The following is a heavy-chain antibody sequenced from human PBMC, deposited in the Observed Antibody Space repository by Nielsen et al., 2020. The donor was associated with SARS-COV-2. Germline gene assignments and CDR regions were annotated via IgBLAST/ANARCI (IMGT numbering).Heavy chain of an antibody. D-gene: IGHD2-15*01. CDR1: GGSISSYY. J-gene: IGHJ6*02. CDR3: ARGTPYYYYGMDV. CDR2: IYYSGST. Sequence: SETLSLTCTVSGGSISSYYWSWIRQPPGEGLEWIGYIYYSGSTNYNPSLKSRVTISVDTSKNQFSLKLSSVTAADTAVYYCARGTPYYYYGMDVWGQGTTVTVSS. V-gene: IGHV4-59*01.